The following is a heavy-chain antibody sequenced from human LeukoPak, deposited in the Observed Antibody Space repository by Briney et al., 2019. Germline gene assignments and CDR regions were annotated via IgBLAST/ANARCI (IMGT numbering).Heavy chain of an antibody. Sequence: GGSLRLSCATSGFTFGTYWMTWVRQAPGTGLEWVANINPDGSGTFYVGSVKGRFTISRDNAKNSLYLHMNSLRAEDTAIYYCARDPDYGDPGPLFDYWGQGVLVTVSS. CDR3: ARDPDYGDPGPLFDY. D-gene: IGHD2-21*02. V-gene: IGHV3-7*03. CDR1: GFTFGTYW. CDR2: INPDGSGT. J-gene: IGHJ4*02.